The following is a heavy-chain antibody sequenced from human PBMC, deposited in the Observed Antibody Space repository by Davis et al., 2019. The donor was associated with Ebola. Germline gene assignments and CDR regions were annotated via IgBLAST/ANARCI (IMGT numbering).Heavy chain of an antibody. CDR2: VSSSGST. Sequence: MPSETLSLTCTVSGGSMSSYYWSWFRQTPGKGLEWIGYVSSSGSTNYNSSLESRVTISVDTSKNQFSLKLSSVTAADTAVYYCARGPSRPYYYYYYGMDVWGQGATVTVSS. CDR1: GGSMSSYY. CDR3: ARGPSRPYYYYYYGMDV. J-gene: IGHJ6*02. V-gene: IGHV4-59*12.